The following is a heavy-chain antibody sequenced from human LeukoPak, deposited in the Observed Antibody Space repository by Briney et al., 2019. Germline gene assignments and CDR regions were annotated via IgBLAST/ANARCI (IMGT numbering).Heavy chain of an antibody. V-gene: IGHV4-34*01. CDR3: AGGVTMSDAFDI. CDR2: INHSGST. Sequence: LETLSLTCAVYVGSFSGYYWSWIRQPPGKGLEWIGEINHSGSTNYNPFIKSRGTISEDTSKNQFSLKLSAVTAEDTAVYYCAGGVTMSDAFDIWGQGTMVTVSS. CDR1: VGSFSGYY. J-gene: IGHJ3*02. D-gene: IGHD3-10*02.